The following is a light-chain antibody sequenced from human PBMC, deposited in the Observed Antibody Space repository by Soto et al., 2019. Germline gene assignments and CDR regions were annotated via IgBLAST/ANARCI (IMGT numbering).Light chain of an antibody. V-gene: IGKV1-13*02. J-gene: IGKJ5*01. Sequence: ALQLTQSPPSLSASVGDRVTITCRASQGISSALAWYQQKPGKAPKFLIYDASSLESGVPSRFSGSGSGTDFTLTISSLQPEDFATYYCQQFNSYPITFGQGTRLEIK. CDR3: QQFNSYPIT. CDR1: QGISSA. CDR2: DAS.